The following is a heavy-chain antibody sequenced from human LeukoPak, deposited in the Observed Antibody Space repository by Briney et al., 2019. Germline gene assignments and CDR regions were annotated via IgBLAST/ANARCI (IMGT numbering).Heavy chain of an antibody. CDR3: ARGGDGDITYPDAFDI. CDR2: ISSSSNTI. Sequence: GGSLRLSCAASGFTFSNYSMNWDRQAPGKGLEWVSYISSSSNTIYYADSVKGRFTISRDNARNSLYLQTNSLRDEDTAVYYCARGGDGDITYPDAFDIWGQGTMVTVSS. CDR1: GFTFSNYS. V-gene: IGHV3-48*02. D-gene: IGHD2-15*01. J-gene: IGHJ3*02.